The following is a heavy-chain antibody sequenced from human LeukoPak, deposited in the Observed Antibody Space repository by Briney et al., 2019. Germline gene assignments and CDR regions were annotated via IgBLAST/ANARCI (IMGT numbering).Heavy chain of an antibody. J-gene: IGHJ3*02. CDR1: GGSFSSYA. D-gene: IGHD4-23*01. V-gene: IGHV1-69*04. CDR2: IIPFLGIA. Sequence: SVKVSYKASGGSFSSYAISWVRQAPGQGLEWMGRIIPFLGIANYAQKFQGRVTITADISTSTAYMELSSLRSEDTAVYYCARALWDDYGGNHGYDAFDIWGQGTMVTVSS. CDR3: ARALWDDYGGNHGYDAFDI.